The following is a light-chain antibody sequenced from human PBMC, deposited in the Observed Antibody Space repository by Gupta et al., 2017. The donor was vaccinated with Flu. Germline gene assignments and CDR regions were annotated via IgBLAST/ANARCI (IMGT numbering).Light chain of an antibody. CDR3: QVWDSSSDHWM. J-gene: IGLJ3*02. CDR2: ADS. CDR1: NIGSKS. Sequence: SYVLTQPPSVSVAPGQPARITCGENNIGSKSVHWYQQKPGQAPVLVVYADSDRPSGIPERFSGSNSGNTATLTISRVEAGDEADYYCQVWDSSSDHWMFGGGTKLTVL. V-gene: IGLV3-21*02.